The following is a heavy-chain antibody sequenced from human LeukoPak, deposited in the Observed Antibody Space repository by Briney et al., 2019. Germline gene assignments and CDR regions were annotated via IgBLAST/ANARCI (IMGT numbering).Heavy chain of an antibody. Sequence: PSETLSLTCTVSGYSISSGYYWGWIRQPPGKGLEWIGSIYHSGSTYYNPSLKSRVTISVDTSKNQFSLKLSSVTAADTAVYYCASGVSTDYVFDYWGQGTLVTVSS. CDR2: IYHSGST. D-gene: IGHD4-17*01. CDR1: GYSISSGYY. CDR3: ASGVSTDYVFDY. V-gene: IGHV4-38-2*02. J-gene: IGHJ4*02.